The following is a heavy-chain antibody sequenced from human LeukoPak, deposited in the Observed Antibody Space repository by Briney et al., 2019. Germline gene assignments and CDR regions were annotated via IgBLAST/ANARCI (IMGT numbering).Heavy chain of an antibody. Sequence: GGSLRLSCAASGFTVSSNYMTWVRQAPGKGLEWVSVIYSGGGTYYADSVKGRFTISRDNFKNTLYLQMNSLRAEDTAVYYCARGNQYYFDYWGQGTLVTVSS. CDR1: GFTVSSNY. CDR3: ARGNQYYFDY. D-gene: IGHD4-23*01. CDR2: IYSGGGT. J-gene: IGHJ4*02. V-gene: IGHV3-53*01.